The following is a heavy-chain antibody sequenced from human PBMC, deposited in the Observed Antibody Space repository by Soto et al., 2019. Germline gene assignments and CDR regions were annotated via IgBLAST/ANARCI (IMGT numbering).Heavy chain of an antibody. CDR1: GYTFTSYD. V-gene: IGHV1-8*01. CDR2: MNPNSGNT. CDR3: AREGQAPYYYYGMDV. Sequence: ASVKVSCKASGYTFTSYDINWVRQATGQGLEWMGWMNPNSGNTGYAQKFQGRVTMTRNTSISTAYMELSSLRSDDTAVYYCAREGQAPYYYYGMDVWGQGTAVTVS. J-gene: IGHJ6*02.